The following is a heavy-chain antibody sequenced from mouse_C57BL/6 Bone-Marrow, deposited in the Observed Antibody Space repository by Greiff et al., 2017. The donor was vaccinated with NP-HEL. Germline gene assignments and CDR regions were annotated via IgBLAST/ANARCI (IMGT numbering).Heavy chain of an antibody. CDR1: GFTFSNYW. J-gene: IGHJ2*01. CDR3: TGYYYGSSHYFDY. Sequence: EVKVVESGGGLVQPGGSMKLSCVASGFTFSNYWMNWVRQSPEKGLEWVAQIRLKSDNYATHYAESVKGRFTISRDDSKSSVYLQMNNLRAEDTGIYYCTGYYYGSSHYFDYWGQGTTLTVSS. D-gene: IGHD1-1*01. V-gene: IGHV6-3*01. CDR2: IRLKSDNYAT.